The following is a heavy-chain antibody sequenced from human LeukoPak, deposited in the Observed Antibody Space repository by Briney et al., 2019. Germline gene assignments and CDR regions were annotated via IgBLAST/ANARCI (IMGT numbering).Heavy chain of an antibody. CDR1: GFTFSDSW. Sequence: GGSLRLSCAASGFTFSDSWMSWVRQAPGKGLEWVANMNQDGSKKDYVDSVKGRFTISGDNARNSLYLQMSSLRAEDTAVYYCATYTHWVAGDVWGQGTTVTVSS. D-gene: IGHD3-16*01. J-gene: IGHJ6*02. CDR2: MNQDGSKK. V-gene: IGHV3-7*01. CDR3: ATYTHWVAGDV.